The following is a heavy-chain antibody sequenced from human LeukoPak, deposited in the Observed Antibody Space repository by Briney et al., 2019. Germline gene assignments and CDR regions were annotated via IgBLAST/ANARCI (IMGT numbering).Heavy chain of an antibody. V-gene: IGHV3-23*01. CDR2: ISGSGGST. CDR3: AKGELLWFGISNWFDP. J-gene: IGHJ5*02. Sequence: GGSLRLSCAASGFTFSSYAMSWVRQATGKGLEWVSAISGSGGSTYYADSVKGRFTISRDNSKNTLYLRMNSLRAEDTAVYYCAKGELLWFGISNWFDPWGQGTLVTVSS. D-gene: IGHD3-10*01. CDR1: GFTFSSYA.